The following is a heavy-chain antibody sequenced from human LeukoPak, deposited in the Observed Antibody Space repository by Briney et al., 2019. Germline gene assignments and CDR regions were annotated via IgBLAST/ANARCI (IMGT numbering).Heavy chain of an antibody. CDR3: ARSSYYGSGRRLYYFDY. D-gene: IGHD3-10*01. CDR2: ISAYNGNT. Sequence: ASVKVSCKASGYTFTSYGISWERQAPGQGLEWMGWISAYNGNTNYAQKLQGRVTMTTDTSTSTAYMELRSLRSADTAVYYCARSSYYGSGRRLYYFDYWGQGTLVTVSS. CDR1: GYTFTSYG. V-gene: IGHV1-18*01. J-gene: IGHJ4*02.